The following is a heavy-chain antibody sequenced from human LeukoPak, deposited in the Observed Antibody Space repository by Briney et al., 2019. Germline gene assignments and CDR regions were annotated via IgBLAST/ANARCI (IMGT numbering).Heavy chain of an antibody. D-gene: IGHD3-3*01. CDR3: ARGYYDFWSGYSWFDY. Sequence: GASVKVSCKASGYTFTSYDINWVRQATGQGLEWMGGIIPIFGTANYAQKFQGRVTITADKSTSTAYMELSSLRSEDTAVYYCARGYYDFWSGYSWFDYWGQGTLVTVSS. CDR2: IIPIFGTA. J-gene: IGHJ4*02. V-gene: IGHV1-69*06. CDR1: GYTFTSYD.